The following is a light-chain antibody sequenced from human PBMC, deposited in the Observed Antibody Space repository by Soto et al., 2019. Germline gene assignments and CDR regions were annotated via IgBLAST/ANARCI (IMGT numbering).Light chain of an antibody. J-gene: IGKJ3*01. CDR1: QSVLYTSNNKNY. V-gene: IGKV4-1*01. CDR2: WAS. Sequence: DIVMTQSPDSLSVSLGERATINCKSSQSVLYTSNNKNYLAWYQQKPGQPPKLLIYWASTRESGVPDRFSGSGSGTDFNLTISSLQAEDVAVYSCQQYYTTPLTFGPGTKVDIK. CDR3: QQYYTTPLT.